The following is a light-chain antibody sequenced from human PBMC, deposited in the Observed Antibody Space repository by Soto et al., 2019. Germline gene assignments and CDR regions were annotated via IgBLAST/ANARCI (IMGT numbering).Light chain of an antibody. CDR3: QQYDSFSVWT. Sequence: DIQTTQSPSSLSASVGDRVTITCRASQGIRNDLDWYQQKPGKAPKRLIYGASTLQSGVPSRFSGSGSGTEFTLTISSLQPEDFATYYCQQYDSFSVWTFGQGTKVDIK. J-gene: IGKJ1*01. V-gene: IGKV1-17*01. CDR1: QGIRND. CDR2: GAS.